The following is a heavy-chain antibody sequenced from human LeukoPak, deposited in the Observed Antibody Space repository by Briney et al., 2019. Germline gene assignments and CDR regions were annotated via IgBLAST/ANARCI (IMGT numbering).Heavy chain of an antibody. Sequence: SETLALTCTVSGGSISSYYWSWIRQPAGKGLEWIGRIYTSGSTNYNPSLKSRVTMSVDTSKNQFSLKLSSVTAADTAVYYCARELSWFGELEVNFDYWGQGTLVTVSS. CDR3: ARELSWFGELEVNFDY. CDR1: GGSISSYY. D-gene: IGHD3-10*01. CDR2: IYTSGST. J-gene: IGHJ4*02. V-gene: IGHV4-4*07.